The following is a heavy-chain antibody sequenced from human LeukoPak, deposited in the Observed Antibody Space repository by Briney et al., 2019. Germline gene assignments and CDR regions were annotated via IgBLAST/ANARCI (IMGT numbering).Heavy chain of an antibody. Sequence: GASVKVSCKASGYTFTSYDINWVRQATGQGLEWMGWMNPNSGNIGYAQKFQGRVTMTRNTSISTAYMELSSLRSEDTAVYYCARALRWCSGGSCYRYYFDYWGQGTLVTVSS. V-gene: IGHV1-8*01. CDR1: GYTFTSYD. D-gene: IGHD2-15*01. J-gene: IGHJ4*02. CDR2: MNPNSGNI. CDR3: ARALRWCSGGSCYRYYFDY.